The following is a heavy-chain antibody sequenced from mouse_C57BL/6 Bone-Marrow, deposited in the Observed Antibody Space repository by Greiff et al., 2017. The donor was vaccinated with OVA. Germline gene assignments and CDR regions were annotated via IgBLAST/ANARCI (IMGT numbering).Heavy chain of an antibody. CDR2: IYPGNGDT. J-gene: IGHJ2*01. CDR3: ARGTYGYFSFDY. V-gene: IGHV1-12*01. Sequence: QVQLQQSGAELVRPGASVKMSCKASGYTFTSYNMHWVKQTPRQGLEWIGAIYPGNGDTSYNQKFKGTATLTVDKSSSTAYMQLSSLTSEDSAVDCCARGTYGYFSFDYWGQGTTRTVSS. D-gene: IGHD2-2*01. CDR1: GYTFTSYN.